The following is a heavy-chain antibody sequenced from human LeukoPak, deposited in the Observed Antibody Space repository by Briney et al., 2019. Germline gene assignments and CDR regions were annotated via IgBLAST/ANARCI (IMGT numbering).Heavy chain of an antibody. D-gene: IGHD4/OR15-4a*01. V-gene: IGHV1-46*01. CDR3: ARVVPPYNWFDP. J-gene: IGHJ5*02. CDR1: GYTFSSYG. CDR2: INPSGGST. Sequence: ASVKVSCKASGYTFSSYGINWVRLAPGRGPEWMGIINPSGGSTSYAQKFQGRVTMTRDTSTSTVYMELSSLRSEDTAVYYCARVVPPYNWFDPWGQGTLVTVSS.